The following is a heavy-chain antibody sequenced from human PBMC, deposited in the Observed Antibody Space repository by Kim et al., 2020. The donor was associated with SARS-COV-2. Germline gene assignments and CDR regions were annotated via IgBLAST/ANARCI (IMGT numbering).Heavy chain of an antibody. CDR2: ISSSSSTI. D-gene: IGHD3-9*01. V-gene: IGHV3-48*02. Sequence: GGSLRLSCAASGFTFSSYSMNWVRQAPGKGLEWVSYISSSSSTIYYADSVKGRFTISRDNAKNSLYLQMNSLRDEDTAVYYCARGRTLYDILTGDAFDIWGQGTMVTVSS. J-gene: IGHJ3*02. CDR1: GFTFSSYS. CDR3: ARGRTLYDILTGDAFDI.